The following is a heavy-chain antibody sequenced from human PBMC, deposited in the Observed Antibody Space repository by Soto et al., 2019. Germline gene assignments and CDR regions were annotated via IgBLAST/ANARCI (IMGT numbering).Heavy chain of an antibody. CDR3: AREYGIEDQDTNLRDP. CDR1: GYTFTGYY. Sequence: DSVQVSCKASGYTFTGYYMHWVRQAPGQGLEWMGWINPNSGGTNYAQKFQGRVTMTRDTSISTAYMELSRLRSDDTAVYYCAREYGIEDQDTNLRDPSGQRSLVTVDS. D-gene: IGHD1-26*01. CDR2: INPNSGGT. J-gene: IGHJ5*02. V-gene: IGHV1-2*02.